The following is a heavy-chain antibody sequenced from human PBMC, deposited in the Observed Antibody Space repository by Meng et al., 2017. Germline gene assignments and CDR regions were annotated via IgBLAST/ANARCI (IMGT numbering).Heavy chain of an antibody. D-gene: IGHD1-26*01. CDR2: INTNTGNP. Sequence: VQTVQFGSMLKKPGAAVNVSCKASGYTFTSNAMNWVRQAPGQGLEWMGWINTNTGNPTYAQGFTGRFVFSLDTSVSTAYLQISSLKAEDTAVYYCAREGRVDFDYWGQGTLVTVSS. J-gene: IGHJ4*02. CDR1: GYTFTSNA. CDR3: AREGRVDFDY. V-gene: IGHV7-4-1*02.